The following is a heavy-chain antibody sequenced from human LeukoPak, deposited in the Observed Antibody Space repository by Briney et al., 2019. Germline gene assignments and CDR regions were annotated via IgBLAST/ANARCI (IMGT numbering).Heavy chain of an antibody. CDR1: GFTFSSYA. CDR3: AKIEAYCGGACYSYFDY. V-gene: IGHV3-23*01. Sequence: GGSLRLSCAASGFTFSSYAMSWVRQAPGKGLEWVSAISGSGGSTYYADSVKGRFTISRDNSKNTLYLQMNSLRAEDTAVYYCAKIEAYCGGACYSYFDYWGQGTLVTVSS. J-gene: IGHJ4*02. CDR2: ISGSGGST. D-gene: IGHD2-21*02.